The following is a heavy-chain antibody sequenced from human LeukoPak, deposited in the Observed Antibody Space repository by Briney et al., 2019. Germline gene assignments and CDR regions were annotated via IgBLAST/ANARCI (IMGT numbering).Heavy chain of an antibody. CDR2: IYTSGIT. D-gene: IGHD3-3*01. CDR3: ATSVDGLVTIRTYFEL. J-gene: IGHJ4*02. CDR1: GASITGGSYY. V-gene: IGHV4-61*02. Sequence: SETLSLTCTVSGASITGGSYYWTWIRQPAGKGLEWIGRIYTSGITTYNPSLKSRVTISLDMSKNQISLNLNSVTAADTAIYYCATSVDGLVTIRTYFELWGQGTPVTVSS.